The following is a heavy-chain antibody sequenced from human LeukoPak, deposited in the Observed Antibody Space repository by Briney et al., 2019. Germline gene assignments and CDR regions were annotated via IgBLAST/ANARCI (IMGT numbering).Heavy chain of an antibody. CDR3: TRGAVVLTAGPGRERHSWFDP. J-gene: IGHJ5*02. V-gene: IGHV4-34*01. Sequence: SETLSLTCVVYGESFSGYYWSWIRQPPGKGLEWIGEINHSGSTNYKSSLKSRVTLSVDTSKKQFSLKLTSVTAADTAVYYCTRGAVVLTAGPGRERHSWFDPWGQGTLVTVSS. CDR1: GESFSGYY. D-gene: IGHD4-23*01. CDR2: INHSGST.